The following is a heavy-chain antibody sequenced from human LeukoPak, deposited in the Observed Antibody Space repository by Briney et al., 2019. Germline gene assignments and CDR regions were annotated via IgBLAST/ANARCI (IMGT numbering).Heavy chain of an antibody. D-gene: IGHD3-10*01. J-gene: IGHJ6*04. CDR2: ISSSSSYT. V-gene: IGHV3-11*06. CDR3: ARDKKPLGSYYYGSGSQTNKYYYGMDV. Sequence: GGSLRLSCAASGFTFSDYYMSWIRQAPGKGLEWVSYISSSSSYTNYADSVKGRFTISRDNAKNSLYPQMNSLRAEDTAVYYCARDKKPLGSYYYGSGSQTNKYYYGMDVWGKGTTVTVSS. CDR1: GFTFSDYY.